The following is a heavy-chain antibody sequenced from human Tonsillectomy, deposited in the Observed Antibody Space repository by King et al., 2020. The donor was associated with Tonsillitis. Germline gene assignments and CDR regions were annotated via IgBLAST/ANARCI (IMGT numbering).Heavy chain of an antibody. CDR1: GFTFSSYD. CDR3: AREPKGYYYGMDV. Sequence: VQLVESGGGLVQPGGSLRLSCAASGFTFSSYDMHWVRQATGQGLEWVSSSGTDGDTYYPVSVKGRFTISRENAKNSLYLQMNSLRAGDTAVYYCAREPKGYYYGMDVWGQGTTVTVSS. J-gene: IGHJ6*02. V-gene: IGHV3-13*01. CDR2: SGTDGDT.